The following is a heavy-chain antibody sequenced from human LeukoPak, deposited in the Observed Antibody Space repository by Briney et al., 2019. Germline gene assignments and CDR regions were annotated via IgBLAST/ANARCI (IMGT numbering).Heavy chain of an antibody. D-gene: IGHD3-10*02. CDR2: ISWNSGSI. CDR1: GFTFDDYA. Sequence: GGSLRLSCAASGFTFDDYAMHWVRQAPGKGLEWVSGISWNSGSIGYADSVKGRFTISRDNAKNSLYQQMNSLRAEDTALYYCAKGTILGYYYYGMDVWGQGTTVTVSS. V-gene: IGHV3-9*01. J-gene: IGHJ6*02. CDR3: AKGTILGYYYYGMDV.